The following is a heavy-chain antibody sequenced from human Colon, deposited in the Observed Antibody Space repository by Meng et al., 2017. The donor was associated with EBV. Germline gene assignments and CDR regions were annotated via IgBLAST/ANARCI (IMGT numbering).Heavy chain of an antibody. CDR1: GDSVSSNTAA. D-gene: IGHD1-1*01. V-gene: IGHV6-1*01. Sequence: QLQQPGPGLVRPPQTLSLTCAISGDSVSSNTAAWNWIRQSPSRGLEWLGRTYYRSKWYDDYALSVKSRLTINPDTSKNQFSLQLNSVTPEDTAVYFCARETTGGYYFDYWGQGTLVTVSS. CDR2: TYYRSKWYD. CDR3: ARETTGGYYFDY. J-gene: IGHJ4*02.